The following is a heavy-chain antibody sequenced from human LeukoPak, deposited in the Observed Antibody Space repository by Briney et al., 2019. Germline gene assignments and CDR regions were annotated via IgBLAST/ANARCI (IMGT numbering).Heavy chain of an antibody. CDR3: AKVGGYSNFLHLSLCYFGY. CDR1: GFTFSSFA. Sequence: QSGGSLRLSCAASGFTFSSFAMSWVRQAPGKGLEWVSAISGSGGSTYYADSVKGRFTISRDNSKNTLYLQMNSLRAEDTAVYYCAKVGGYSNFLHLSLCYFGYLGQGTLGPVSS. V-gene: IGHV3-23*01. CDR2: ISGSGGST. D-gene: IGHD4-11*01. J-gene: IGHJ4*02.